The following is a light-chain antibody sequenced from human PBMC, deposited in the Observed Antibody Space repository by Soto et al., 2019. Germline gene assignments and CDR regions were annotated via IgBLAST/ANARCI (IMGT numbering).Light chain of an antibody. Sequence: QSVLTQPPSASGTPGQTVTISCSGSSSNIGSAYIYWYQHLPGTAPKLLIYDNNKRPSGIPDRFSGSKSGTSATLGITGLQTGDEADYYCGTWDSSLSACYWVFGGGTKLTVL. CDR3: GTWDSSLSACYWV. J-gene: IGLJ3*02. V-gene: IGLV1-51*01. CDR1: SSNIGSAY. CDR2: DNN.